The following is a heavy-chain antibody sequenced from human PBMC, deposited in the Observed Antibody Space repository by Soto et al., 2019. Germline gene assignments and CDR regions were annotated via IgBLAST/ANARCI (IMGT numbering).Heavy chain of an antibody. D-gene: IGHD6-13*01. V-gene: IGHV4-30-4*01. CDR1: GGSISSGDYY. Sequence: QVQLQESGPGLVKPAQTLSLTCTVSGGSISSGDYYWRWIRQPPGKDLEWIGYIYYSGSTYYNPSLKSRVTISVDTPENQFSLMLISVTAADTAVYYCASTVSLFGDRQQQLARGWFAPWGQGTLVTVST. CDR2: IYYSGST. CDR3: ASTVSLFGDRQQQLARGWFAP. J-gene: IGHJ5*02.